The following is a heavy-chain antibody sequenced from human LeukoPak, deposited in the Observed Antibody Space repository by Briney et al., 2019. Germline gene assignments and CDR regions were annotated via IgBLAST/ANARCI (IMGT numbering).Heavy chain of an antibody. V-gene: IGHV3-74*01. CDR3: ARVSSSSWWALDY. J-gene: IGHJ4*02. CDR2: INTDGSST. Sequence: GGSLRLSCAASGFTFSSYWMHWVRQAPGKGLVWVSRINTDGSSTSYADSVKGRFTISRDNAKNTLYLQMNSLRAEDTAVYYCARVSSSSWWALDYWGQGILVTVSS. D-gene: IGHD6-13*01. CDR1: GFTFSSYW.